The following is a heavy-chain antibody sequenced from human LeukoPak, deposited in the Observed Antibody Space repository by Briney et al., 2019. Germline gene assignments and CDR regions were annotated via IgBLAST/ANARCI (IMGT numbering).Heavy chain of an antibody. V-gene: IGHV3-21*01. Sequence: SGGSLRLSCTASEFTFSSYSMNWVRQAPGKGLEWVSSISSSSSYMYYADSVKGRFTISRDNAKNSLYLQMNSLRAEDTAVHYCARGNSCSGGSCSYYFDYWGQGTLVTVSS. CDR1: EFTFSSYS. CDR2: ISSSSSYM. D-gene: IGHD2-15*01. CDR3: ARGNSCSGGSCSYYFDY. J-gene: IGHJ4*02.